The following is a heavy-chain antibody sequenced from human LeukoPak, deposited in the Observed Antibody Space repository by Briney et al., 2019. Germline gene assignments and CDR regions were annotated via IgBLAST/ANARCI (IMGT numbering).Heavy chain of an antibody. Sequence: GASVKVSCKASGYTFTTYYMHWVRQAPGQGLEWMGIINPSGGSTSYAQKFQGRVTMTRDTSTSTVYMELSSLRSEDTAVYYCARALTSHTWIQHRWGQGTLVTVSS. V-gene: IGHV1-46*01. CDR3: ARALTSHTWIQHR. CDR2: INPSGGST. J-gene: IGHJ4*02. CDR1: GYTFTTYY. D-gene: IGHD5-18*01.